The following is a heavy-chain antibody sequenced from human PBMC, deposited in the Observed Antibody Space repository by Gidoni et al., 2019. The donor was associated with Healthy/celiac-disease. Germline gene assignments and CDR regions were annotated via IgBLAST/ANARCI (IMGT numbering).Heavy chain of an antibody. J-gene: IGHJ3*02. Sequence: GYADSVKGRFTISRDNAKNSLYLQMNSLRAEDTALYYCARARVASPDAFDIWGQGTMVTVSS. V-gene: IGHV3-20*03. CDR3: ARARVASPDAFDI. D-gene: IGHD2-21*01.